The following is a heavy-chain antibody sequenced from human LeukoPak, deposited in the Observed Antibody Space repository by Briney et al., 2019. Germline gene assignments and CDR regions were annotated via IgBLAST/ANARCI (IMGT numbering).Heavy chain of an antibody. CDR2: LYSGGST. D-gene: IGHD5-18*01. V-gene: IGHV3-66*01. Sequence: GGSLRLSCSASGFTLSSTYMSWVRQAPGKGLEWVSVLYSGGSTGYADSVKGRFTMSGDNSKNTLYLQMNSLRTEDTAVYYCVRSGYGYFDYWGQGALVTVSS. CDR3: VRSGYGYFDY. J-gene: IGHJ4*02. CDR1: GFTLSSTY.